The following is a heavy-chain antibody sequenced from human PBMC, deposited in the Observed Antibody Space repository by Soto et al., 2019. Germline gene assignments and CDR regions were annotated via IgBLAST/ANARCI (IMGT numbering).Heavy chain of an antibody. J-gene: IGHJ6*02. D-gene: IGHD3-10*01. CDR2: INPNSGGT. CDR3: ATYGSGSEVYRYGMDV. CDR1: GYTFTGYY. V-gene: IGHV1-2*04. Sequence: GTSVKVSCTASGYTFTGYYMHWVRQAPGQGLEWMGWINPNSGGTNYAQKFQGWVTMTRDTSISTAYMELSRLRSDDTAVYYCATYGSGSEVYRYGMDVWGQGTTVTVSS.